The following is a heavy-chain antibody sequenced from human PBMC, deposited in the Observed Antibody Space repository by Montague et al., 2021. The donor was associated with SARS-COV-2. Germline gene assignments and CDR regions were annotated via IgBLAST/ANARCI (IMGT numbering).Heavy chain of an antibody. CDR2: IYWXDDK. Sequence: PALVKPTQTLTLTCTFSGFSLSTSGVGVGWIRQPPGKALEWLALIYWXDDKRYSPSLESRLTITKDTSKNQVVLTMTNMDPVDTATYYCAHSRITMVRGVINYYGMDVWGQGTTVTVSS. D-gene: IGHD3-10*01. V-gene: IGHV2-5*02. CDR1: GFSLSTSGVG. J-gene: IGHJ6*02. CDR3: AHSRITMVRGVINYYGMDV.